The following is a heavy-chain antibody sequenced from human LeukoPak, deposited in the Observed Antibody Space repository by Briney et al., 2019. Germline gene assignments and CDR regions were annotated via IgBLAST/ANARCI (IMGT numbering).Heavy chain of an antibody. CDR1: GFTFDDYA. CDR2: ISWNSGSI. V-gene: IGHV3-9*01. J-gene: IGHJ5*02. CDR3: ARDEVVVVPAALYNWFDP. D-gene: IGHD2-2*01. Sequence: TGGSLRLSCAASGFTFDDYAMHWVRQAPGKGLEWVSGISWNSGSIGYADSVKGRFTISRDNAKNSLYLQMNSLRAEDTAVYYCARDEVVVVPAALYNWFDPWGQGTLVTVSS.